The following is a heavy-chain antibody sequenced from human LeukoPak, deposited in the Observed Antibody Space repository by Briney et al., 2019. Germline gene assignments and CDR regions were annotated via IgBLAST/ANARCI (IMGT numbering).Heavy chain of an antibody. J-gene: IGHJ4*02. V-gene: IGHV4-39*07. CDR1: GGSISSSSYY. Sequence: SETLSLTCTVSGGSISSSSYYWGWIRQPPGKGLEWIGSIYYSGSTYYNPSLKSRVTISVDTSKNQFSLKLSSVTAADTAVYYCEASGYPTYWGQGTLVTVSS. CDR2: IYYSGST. D-gene: IGHD3-22*01. CDR3: EASGYPTY.